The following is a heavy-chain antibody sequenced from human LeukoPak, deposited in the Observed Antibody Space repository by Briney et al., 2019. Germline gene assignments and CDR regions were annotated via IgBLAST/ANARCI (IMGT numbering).Heavy chain of an antibody. V-gene: IGHV4-61*02. J-gene: IGHJ3*02. CDR2: IYTSGST. CDR3: ASYTGNDAFDI. Sequence: SQTLSLTCTVSGGSISSGSYYWSWIRQPAGKGLEWIGRIYTSGSTNYNPSLKSRVTISVDTSKYQFSLKLSSVTAADTAVYYCASYTGNDAFDIWGQGTMVTVSS. D-gene: IGHD2-2*02. CDR1: GGSISSGSYY.